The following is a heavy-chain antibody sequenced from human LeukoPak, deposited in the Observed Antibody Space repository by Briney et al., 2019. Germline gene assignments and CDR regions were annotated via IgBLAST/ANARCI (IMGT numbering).Heavy chain of an antibody. CDR1: GFTFSSYW. CDR3: ARDRPSGYYSY. J-gene: IGHJ4*02. Sequence: GGSLRLSCAASGFTFSSYWMSWVRQAPGKGLEWVANIKQDGSEKYYVDSVKGRFTISRDNAKNPLYLQMNSLRAEDTAVYYCARDRPSGYYSYWGQGTLVTVSS. V-gene: IGHV3-7*01. CDR2: IKQDGSEK. D-gene: IGHD3-22*01.